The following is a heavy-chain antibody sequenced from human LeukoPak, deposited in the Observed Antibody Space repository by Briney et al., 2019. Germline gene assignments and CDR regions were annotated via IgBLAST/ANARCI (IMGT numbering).Heavy chain of an antibody. CDR1: GFTFSSYA. CDR3: ARSHYDSSGYYDY. V-gene: IGHV1-69*01. D-gene: IGHD3-22*01. CDR2: IIPIFGTA. Sequence: GGSLRLSCSASGFTFSSYAISWVRQAPGQGLEWMGGIIPIFGTANYAQKFQGRVTITADESTSTAYMELSSLRSEDTAVYYCARSHYDSSGYYDYWGQGTLVTVSS. J-gene: IGHJ4*02.